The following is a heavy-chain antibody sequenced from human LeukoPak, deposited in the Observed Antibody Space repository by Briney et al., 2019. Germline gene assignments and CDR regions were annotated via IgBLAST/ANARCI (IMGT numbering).Heavy chain of an antibody. CDR3: ARKGLGSQVPRGMDV. D-gene: IGHD3-10*01. V-gene: IGHV5-51*01. CDR1: GYRFNSYW. CDR2: IYPADSDT. Sequence: GESLKISFKASGYRFNSYWIGWVRPMPGKGLEWMGIIYPADSDTRYSPSFQGQVTISADKSISTAYLQWSGLKASDTAMYYCARKGLGSQVPRGMDVWGQGTTVTVSS. J-gene: IGHJ6*02.